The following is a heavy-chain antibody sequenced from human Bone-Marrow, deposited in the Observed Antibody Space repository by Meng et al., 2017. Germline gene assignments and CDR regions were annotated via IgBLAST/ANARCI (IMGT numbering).Heavy chain of an antibody. V-gene: IGHV1-3*01. CDR1: GGIFSNSV. Sequence: ASVKVSCKAPGGIFSNSVVGWVRQAPGQRLEWMGWINAGNGDTKDSQIFQGRVTTTRDTSASTAYMELSSLTSEDTAVYYCARGIVGATLTFGHWGQGTLVTVSS. CDR3: ARGIVGATLTFGH. CDR2: INAGNGDT. J-gene: IGHJ4*02. D-gene: IGHD1-26*01.